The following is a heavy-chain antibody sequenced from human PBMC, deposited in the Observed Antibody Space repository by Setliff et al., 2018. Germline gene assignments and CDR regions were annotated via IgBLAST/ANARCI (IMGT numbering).Heavy chain of an antibody. CDR3: LRIRLVPHGHS. CDR2: IYTRGST. Sequence: SETLSLTCTVSGGSISSSYWSWVRQPPGKGLEWIGHIYTRGSTNYNPSLRTRVSISVDTSKNHFSLRLSSVTAADTAVYYCLRIRLVPHGHSWGQGTLVTVSS. V-gene: IGHV4-4*08. J-gene: IGHJ4*02. CDR1: GGSISSSY. D-gene: IGHD2-15*01.